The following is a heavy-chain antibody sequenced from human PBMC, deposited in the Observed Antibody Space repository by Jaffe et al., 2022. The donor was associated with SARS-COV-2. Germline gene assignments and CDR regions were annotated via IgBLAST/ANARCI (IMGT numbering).Heavy chain of an antibody. V-gene: IGHV4-39*01. CDR2: INYSGST. CDR3: ARSVGNGWNGDAFDI. Sequence: QLQLQESGPGQVKPSETLSLTCSVSGGSMRSSKYFWGWIRQPPGKGLEWIGSINYSGSTYYNPSLKSRLTISVDTSKNTLSLKLSSVTAADAAVYHCARSVGNGWNGDAFDIWGQGTKVTASS. CDR1: GGSMRSSKYF. D-gene: IGHD1-1*01. J-gene: IGHJ3*02.